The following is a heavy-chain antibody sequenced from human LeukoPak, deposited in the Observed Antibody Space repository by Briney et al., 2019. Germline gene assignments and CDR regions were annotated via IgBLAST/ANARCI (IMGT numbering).Heavy chain of an antibody. D-gene: IGHD3-16*01. CDR2: IDPASGIT. CDR3: ARVGAPGGLRPYHYYY. CDR1: GYIFSDYW. V-gene: IGHV1-2*02. J-gene: IGHJ4*02. Sequence: ASVKVSCKGSGYIFSDYWIHWVRQAPGRGLECLGWIDPASGITNQPQKFQGRITVTRDTSASTVYMDLTGLTTDDTALYYCARVGAPGGLRPYHYYYWGQGTLVTVSS.